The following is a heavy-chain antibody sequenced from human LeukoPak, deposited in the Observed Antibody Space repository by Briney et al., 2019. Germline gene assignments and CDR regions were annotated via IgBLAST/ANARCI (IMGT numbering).Heavy chain of an antibody. D-gene: IGHD3-22*01. CDR3: AREALIVVVPYYYYYGMDV. V-gene: IGHV4-30-4*01. CDR1: GGSISSGDYY. Sequence: SQTLSLTCTVSGGSISSGDYYWSWICQPPGKGLEWIGYIYYSGSTYYNPSLKSRVTISVDTSKNQFSLKLSSVTAADTAVYYCAREALIVVVPYYYYYGMDVWGQGTTVTVSS. CDR2: IYYSGST. J-gene: IGHJ6*02.